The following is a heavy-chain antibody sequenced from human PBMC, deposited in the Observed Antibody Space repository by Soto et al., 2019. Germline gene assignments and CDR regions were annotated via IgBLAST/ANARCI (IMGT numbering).Heavy chain of an antibody. V-gene: IGHV3-20*04. CDR1: GFIFEDHG. D-gene: IGHD3-10*01. J-gene: IGHJ5*02. Sequence: PGGSLRLSCAASGFIFEDHGMIWVRQAPGKGLEWVSGINWNGGSAVYADSVKGRFTISRDNSKNTLYLQMNSLRAEDTAVYYCAKTTPWFGELAWFDPWGQGTLVTVSS. CDR2: INWNGGSA. CDR3: AKTTPWFGELAWFDP.